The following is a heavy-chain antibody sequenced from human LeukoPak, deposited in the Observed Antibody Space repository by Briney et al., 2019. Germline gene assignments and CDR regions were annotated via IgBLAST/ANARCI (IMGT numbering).Heavy chain of an antibody. J-gene: IGHJ6*03. D-gene: IGHD6-6*01. Sequence: ASVKVSCKASGYTLTSYGISWVRQAPGQGLEWMGWINTYNGITKYAQKFQGRVTMTTDTSTSTAYMELRSLRSEDTALYYCARNSYSSAFYYLNVWGKGTTVTVSS. V-gene: IGHV1-18*01. CDR3: ARNSYSSAFYYLNV. CDR2: INTYNGIT. CDR1: GYTLTSYG.